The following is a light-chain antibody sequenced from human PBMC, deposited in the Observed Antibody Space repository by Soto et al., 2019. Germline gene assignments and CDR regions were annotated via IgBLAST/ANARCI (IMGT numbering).Light chain of an antibody. CDR3: QQYGSSPTWT. CDR1: QSIGLA. Sequence: EIVLTQSPATLSLSPGERATLSCMSSQSIGLAIAWYQHKPGQAPRLLIYGASTRATGIPDRFSGSGSGTDFTLTISRLEPDDSAVYYCQQYGSSPTWTFGQGTKVDI. CDR2: GAS. J-gene: IGKJ1*01. V-gene: IGKV3-20*01.